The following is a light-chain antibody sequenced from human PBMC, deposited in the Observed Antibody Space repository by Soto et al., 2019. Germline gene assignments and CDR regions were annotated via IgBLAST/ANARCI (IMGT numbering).Light chain of an antibody. CDR3: QQCYMGWT. Sequence: GDRVTITCRASQGISNYLAWYQHQPGKAPKLLIYDASSLESGVPSRFSGIGSGTEFTLSISSLQPEDFGTYYCQQCYMGWTFGQGTKVDIK. CDR1: QGISNY. J-gene: IGKJ1*01. V-gene: IGKV1-13*02. CDR2: DAS.